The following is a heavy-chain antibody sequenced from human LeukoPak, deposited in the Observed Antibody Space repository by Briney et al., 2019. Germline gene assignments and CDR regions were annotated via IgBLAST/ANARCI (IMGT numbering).Heavy chain of an antibody. Sequence: VASVKVSCKASGYIFTSYGISWVRQAPGQGLEWMGRISAYNGNTNYAQKFQGRVTMTTDRSTSTAYMDLMSLRSDDTAVYYCAKWNYDSGGYSNFFDPWGQGTLVTVSS. V-gene: IGHV1-18*01. CDR1: GYIFTSYG. CDR2: ISAYNGNT. J-gene: IGHJ5*02. D-gene: IGHD3-22*01. CDR3: AKWNYDSGGYSNFFDP.